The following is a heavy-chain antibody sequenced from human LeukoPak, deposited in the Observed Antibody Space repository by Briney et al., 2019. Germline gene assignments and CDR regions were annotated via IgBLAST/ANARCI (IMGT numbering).Heavy chain of an antibody. CDR1: GGSISSYY. J-gene: IGHJ3*02. D-gene: IGHD5-18*01. V-gene: IGHV4-34*01. CDR2: INHSGST. Sequence: SETLSLTCTVSGGSISSYYWSWIRQPPGKGLEWIGEINHSGSTNYNPSLKSRVTISLDTSKNQFSLNLSSVTAADTAVYYCARGNWFNSYGYRRNAFDIWGQGTMVTVSS. CDR3: ARGNWFNSYGYRRNAFDI.